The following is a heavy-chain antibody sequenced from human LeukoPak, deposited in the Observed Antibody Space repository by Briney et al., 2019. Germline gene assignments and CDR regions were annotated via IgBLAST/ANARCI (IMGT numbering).Heavy chain of an antibody. V-gene: IGHV3-30*02. CDR1: GFTFSSYG. Sequence: PGGSLRLSCAASGFTFSSYGMHWVRQAPGKGLEWVAFIRYDGSNNYYADSVKARFIISRDNSKNTVYLQMNSLRAEDTAVYYCARGRLGIDYWGQGTLVTVSS. CDR2: IRYDGSNN. CDR3: ARGRLGIDY. D-gene: IGHD4-11*01. J-gene: IGHJ4*02.